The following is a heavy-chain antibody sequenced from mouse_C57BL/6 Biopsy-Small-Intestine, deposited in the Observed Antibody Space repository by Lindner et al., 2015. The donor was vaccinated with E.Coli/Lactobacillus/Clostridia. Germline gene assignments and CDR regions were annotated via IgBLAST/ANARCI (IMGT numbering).Heavy chain of an antibody. D-gene: IGHD2-3*01. V-gene: IGHV5-6*01. CDR2: ISSGGSYT. CDR3: ARHSPSIYDGYYGDAMDY. CDR1: GFTFSSYD. Sequence: VQLQESGGDLVKPGGSLKLSCAASGFTFSSYDMSWVRXTPDKRLEWVATISSGGSYTYYPDNLKGRFTISRDNAKNTLYLQMSSLKSEDTAMYYCARHSPSIYDGYYGDAMDYWGQGTSVTVSS. J-gene: IGHJ4*01.